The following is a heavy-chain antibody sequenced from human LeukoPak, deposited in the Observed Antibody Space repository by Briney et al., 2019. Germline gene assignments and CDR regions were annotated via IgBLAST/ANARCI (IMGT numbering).Heavy chain of an antibody. D-gene: IGHD2-8*01. CDR3: AKDSYCTNGVCYNYDEIY. CDR2: ISSPGGSA. J-gene: IGHJ4*02. Sequence: GGSLRLSCAASGFTFSSYDMTWVRQAPGKGLEWVSAISSPGGSAYYADSVKGRFTISRDNSKNTMYMQMNSLKAEDTAVYYCAKDSYCTNGVCYNYDEIYWGQGTLVTVSS. CDR1: GFTFSSYD. V-gene: IGHV3-23*01.